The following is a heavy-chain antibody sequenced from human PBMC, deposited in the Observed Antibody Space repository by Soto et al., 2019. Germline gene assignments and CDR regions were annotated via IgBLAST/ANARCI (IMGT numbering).Heavy chain of an antibody. V-gene: IGHV3-21*01. CDR3: ARGRPIVARPEKNWFDP. CDR2: ISSSSSYI. Sequence: GGSLRLSCAASGFTFSSYSMNWVRQAPGKGLEWVSSISSSSSYIYYADSVKGRFTISRDNAKNSLYLQMNSLRAEDTAVYYCARGRPIVARPEKNWFDPWGQGTLVPVSS. CDR1: GFTFSSYS. D-gene: IGHD6-6*01. J-gene: IGHJ5*02.